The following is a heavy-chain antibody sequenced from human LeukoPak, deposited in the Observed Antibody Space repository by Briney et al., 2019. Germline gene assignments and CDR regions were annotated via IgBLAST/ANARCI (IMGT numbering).Heavy chain of an antibody. V-gene: IGHV3-21*01. J-gene: IGHJ4*02. CDR2: LSSSSSYI. Sequence: GGSLRLSCAASGFTFSNAWMSWVRQAPGKGLEWVSSLSSSSSYIYYADSVKGRFTISRDNAKNSLYLQMNSLRAEDTAVYYCARDIRLAAQYWGQGTLVTVSS. D-gene: IGHD6-6*01. CDR3: ARDIRLAAQY. CDR1: GFTFSNAW.